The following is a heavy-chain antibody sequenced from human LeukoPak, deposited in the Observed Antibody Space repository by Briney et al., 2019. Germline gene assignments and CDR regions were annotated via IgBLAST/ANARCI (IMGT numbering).Heavy chain of an antibody. V-gene: IGHV5-51*01. CDR3: ARRVTFGGTIVAAFDT. J-gene: IGHJ3*02. CDR1: GYSFTNYW. CDR2: IYPGDFDT. D-gene: IGHD3-16*02. Sequence: GESLKISCKGSGYSFTNYWIGWVRQMPGKGLEWMGIIYPGDFDTRYSPSFQGQVTISADKSISTAYLQWSSLKASDTAIYYCARRVTFGGTIVAAFDTWGQGTMVTVSS.